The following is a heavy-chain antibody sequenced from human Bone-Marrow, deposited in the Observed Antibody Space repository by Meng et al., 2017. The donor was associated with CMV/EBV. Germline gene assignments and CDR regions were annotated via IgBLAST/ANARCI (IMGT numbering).Heavy chain of an antibody. D-gene: IGHD6-19*01. CDR3: AASSQWSHYQYGMAV. CDR1: GYTFTSYG. Sequence: ASVKVSCKASGYTFTSYGISWVLQAPAQGLEWMGWISAYNGKTEYAQKFQGRATLTTDTSTSTAYMQLRSLRSDDTAVFYCAASSQWSHYQYGMAVWGQGTTVPVSS. V-gene: IGHV1-18*01. CDR2: ISAYNGKT. J-gene: IGHJ6*02.